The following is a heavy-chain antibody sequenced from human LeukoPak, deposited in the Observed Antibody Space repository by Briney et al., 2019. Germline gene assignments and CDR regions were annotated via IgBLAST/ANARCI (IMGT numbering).Heavy chain of an antibody. Sequence: GASVKVSCKASGYTFTSYAMHWVRQAPGQSLEWMGWINAGNGNTNYAQKLQGRVTMTTDTSTSTAYMELRSLRSDDTAVYYCARGEKDYYDSSGLAIIDYWGQGTLVTVSS. J-gene: IGHJ4*02. D-gene: IGHD3-22*01. CDR1: GYTFTSYA. CDR3: ARGEKDYYDSSGLAIIDY. V-gene: IGHV1-3*01. CDR2: INAGNGNT.